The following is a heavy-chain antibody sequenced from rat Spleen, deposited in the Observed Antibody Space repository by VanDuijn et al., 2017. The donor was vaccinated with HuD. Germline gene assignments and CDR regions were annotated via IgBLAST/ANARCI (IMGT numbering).Heavy chain of an antibody. CDR1: GFTFSDYY. CDR2: SSYDGRTT. Sequence: EVQLVESDGGLVRPGRSLKLSCAASGFTFSDYYMAWVRQAPTEGLEWVATSSYDGRTTYYRDSVKGRFTISRDNAKSTLYLQMDSLRSEDTATYYCVRHRDYYNSYVYAFDYWGQGVMVTVSS. CDR3: VRHRDYYNSYVYAFDY. J-gene: IGHJ2*01. D-gene: IGHD1-2*01. V-gene: IGHV5-29*01.